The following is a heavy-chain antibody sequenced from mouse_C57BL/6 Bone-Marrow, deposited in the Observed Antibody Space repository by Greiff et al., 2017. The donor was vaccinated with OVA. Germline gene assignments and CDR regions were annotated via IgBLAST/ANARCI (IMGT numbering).Heavy chain of an antibody. D-gene: IGHD2-3*01. V-gene: IGHV10-1*01. CDR3: VRHGRWLGTRYFDV. CDR1: GFSFNTYA. Sequence: EVKLVESGGGLVQPKGSLKLSCAASGFSFNTYAMNWVRQAPGKGLEWVARIRSKSNNYATYYADSVKDRFTISRDDSESMLYLQMNNLKTEDTAMYYCVRHGRWLGTRYFDVWGTGTTVTVSS. CDR2: IRSKSNNYAT. J-gene: IGHJ1*03.